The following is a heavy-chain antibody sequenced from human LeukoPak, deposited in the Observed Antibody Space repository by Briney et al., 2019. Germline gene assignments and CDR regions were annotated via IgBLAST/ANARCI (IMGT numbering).Heavy chain of an antibody. CDR3: AREGCSSTSCYTH. Sequence: GASVKVSCKASGYTFTGYYMHWVRQAPGQGLEWMGWINPNSGGTNSAQKFQGRVTMTRDTSISTAYMELSRLRSDDTAVYYCAREGCSSTSCYTHWGQGTLVTVSS. CDR1: GYTFTGYY. J-gene: IGHJ4*02. D-gene: IGHD2-2*02. CDR2: INPNSGGT. V-gene: IGHV1-2*02.